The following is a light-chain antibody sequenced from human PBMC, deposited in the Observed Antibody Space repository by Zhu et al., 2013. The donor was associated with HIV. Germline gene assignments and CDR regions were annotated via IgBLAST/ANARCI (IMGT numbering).Light chain of an antibody. CDR3: SSYTSSSTLV. Sequence: HSALTQPASVSGSPGQSITMSCTGTTSDVGSYDLVSWYQQHPGKAPKLLIYEVKERPSGISNRFSGSKSGNTASLTISGLQAEDEADYYCSSYTSSSTLVFGGGTKLTVL. CDR2: EVK. CDR1: TSDVGSYDL. V-gene: IGLV2-14*02. J-gene: IGLJ2*01.